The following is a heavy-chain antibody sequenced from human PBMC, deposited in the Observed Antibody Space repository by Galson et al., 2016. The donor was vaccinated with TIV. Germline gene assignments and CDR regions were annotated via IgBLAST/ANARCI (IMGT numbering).Heavy chain of an antibody. CDR1: GFSFSTNG. CDR3: AKDLFGGGWYNYFDP. J-gene: IGHJ5*02. V-gene: IGHV3-30*18. D-gene: IGHD6-19*01. CDR2: ISHDGTAR. Sequence: SLRLSCAASGFSFSTNGMHWVRQAPGKGLEWVAMISHDGTARYYTDSVKGRFTVSRDNSNNMLYLEMSGLRPEDTALYYCAKDLFGGGWYNYFDPWGQGTLVTVSS.